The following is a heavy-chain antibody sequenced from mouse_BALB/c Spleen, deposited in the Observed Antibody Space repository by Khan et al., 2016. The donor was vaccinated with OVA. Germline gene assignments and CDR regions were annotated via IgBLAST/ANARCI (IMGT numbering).Heavy chain of an antibody. CDR3: ARHGYGKGDAMDL. V-gene: IGHV5-12*02. D-gene: IGHD2-1*01. Sequence: EVELVESGGGLVQPGGSLKLSCVTSGFTFSDYYMYWFRQTPEKRLEWVAYISNIGGNTYYPDTVKGRFTISRDNARNTLYLQMSRLKSEDSAMDYGARHGYGKGDAMDLWGQGTSVTVSS. CDR2: ISNIGGNT. J-gene: IGHJ4*01. CDR1: GFTFSDYY.